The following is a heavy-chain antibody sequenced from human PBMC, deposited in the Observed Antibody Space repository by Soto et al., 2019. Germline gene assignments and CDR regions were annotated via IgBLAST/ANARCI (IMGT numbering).Heavy chain of an antibody. J-gene: IGHJ3*02. V-gene: IGHV3-23*01. CDR2: ISGSGGST. Sequence: QPGGSLRLSCEASGFTFSGYGMHWVRQAPGKGLEWVAVISGSGGSTYYADSVKGRFTISRDNSKNTLYLQMNSLRAEDTAVYYCAKDLPYYYDSSHEGDIWGQGTMVTVSS. CDR3: AKDLPYYYDSSHEGDI. CDR1: GFTFSGYG. D-gene: IGHD3-22*01.